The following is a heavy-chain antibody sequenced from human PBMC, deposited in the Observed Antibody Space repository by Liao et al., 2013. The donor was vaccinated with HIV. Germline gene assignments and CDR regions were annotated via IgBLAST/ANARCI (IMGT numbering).Heavy chain of an antibody. V-gene: IGHV4-39*07. Sequence: QLQLHESGPGLVKPSETLSLTCTVSGGSISSTAFYWAWIRQSPGKGLEWIGNVYYSGSSHYNPSFKSRLTISIDTSRNQFSLRLTSVTAADTAVYYCARGXGGDDVWGQGTLVTVS. J-gene: IGHJ3*01. CDR2: VYYSGSS. CDR3: ARGXGGDDV. D-gene: IGHD3-16*01. CDR1: GGSISSTAFY.